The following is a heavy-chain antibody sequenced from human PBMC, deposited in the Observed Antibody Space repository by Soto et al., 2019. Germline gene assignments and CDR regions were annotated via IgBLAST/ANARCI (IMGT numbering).Heavy chain of an antibody. J-gene: IGHJ4*02. D-gene: IGHD1-26*01. Sequence: VGGCRIWISQHPGKGLDWVGYIYYSGSTYYNPSLTSRVTISVDTPKNQFSLGLSSVTAAGTAVYYCARVSLGVRAFRHALDYGGKGTRVPVPS. CDR2: IYYSGST. CDR3: ARVSLGVRAFRHALDY. V-gene: IGHV4-31*02. CDR1: VGGC.